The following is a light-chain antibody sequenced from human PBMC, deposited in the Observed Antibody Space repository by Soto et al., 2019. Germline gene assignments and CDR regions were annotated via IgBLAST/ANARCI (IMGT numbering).Light chain of an antibody. V-gene: IGKV3-15*01. CDR1: QSVSSSY. CDR2: DAS. J-gene: IGKJ4*01. CDR3: QHYNDWPLT. Sequence: EIVLTQSPGTLSLSPGERATLSCRASQSVSSSYLAWYQQKPGQTPRLLIFDASTRATGIPARFSGSGSETEFTLTISSLQSEDFAVYYCQHYNDWPLTFGGGTKVDIK.